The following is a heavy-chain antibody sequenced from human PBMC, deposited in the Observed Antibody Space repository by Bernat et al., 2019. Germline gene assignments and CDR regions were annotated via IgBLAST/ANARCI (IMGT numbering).Heavy chain of an antibody. Sequence: QVQLQESGPGLVKPSETLSLTCTVSGGSVSSGSYYWSWIRQPPGKGLEWIGYIYYSGSTNYNPSLKSRVTISVDTSKNQFSLKLSSVTAADTAVYYCVRDGYDWNGGRWFDPWGQGTLVTVSS. CDR3: VRDGYDWNGGRWFDP. CDR1: GGSVSSGSYY. J-gene: IGHJ5*02. V-gene: IGHV4-61*01. CDR2: IYYSGST. D-gene: IGHD1-1*01.